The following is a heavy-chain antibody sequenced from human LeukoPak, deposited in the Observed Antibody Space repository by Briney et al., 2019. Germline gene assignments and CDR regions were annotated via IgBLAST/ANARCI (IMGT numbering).Heavy chain of an antibody. V-gene: IGHV1-46*02. CDR3: AREHSTSCLDS. CDR1: GYTFNSYY. D-gene: IGHD6-13*01. CDR2: INPRGDST. Sequence: ASVKVSCKASGYTFNSYYMHWVRQAPGQGLEWMGLINPRGDSTFYAQKFRGRLTMTRDTSTLYMELSSLRSDDTAVYYCAREHSTSCLDSWGQGTLVTVSS. J-gene: IGHJ5*01.